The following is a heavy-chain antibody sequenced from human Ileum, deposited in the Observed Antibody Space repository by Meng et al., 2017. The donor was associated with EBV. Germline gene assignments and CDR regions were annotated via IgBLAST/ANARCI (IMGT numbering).Heavy chain of an antibody. CDR1: GGAFGAHA. Sequence: QVTAVESGAGVKKPGFSVQVSCKLSGGAFGAHALSWVRHAPGQGLAWMGGIIPKFGSTNYAQRFQGRVTITADAFSNTAYMELSSLKSEATAVYYCARDWAAPGTSWFDLWGQGTLVTVSS. J-gene: IGHJ5*02. CDR3: ARDWAAPGTSWFDL. V-gene: IGHV1-69*01. D-gene: IGHD6-13*01. CDR2: IIPKFGST.